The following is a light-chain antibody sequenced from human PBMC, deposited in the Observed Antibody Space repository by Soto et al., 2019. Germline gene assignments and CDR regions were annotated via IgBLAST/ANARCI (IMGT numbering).Light chain of an antibody. V-gene: IGKV3-20*01. CDR3: QQYGTSPLT. CDR1: QSVSSSY. Sequence: EIVLTQSPGTLSLSPGERATLSCRASQSVSSSYLAWYQQKPGQAPRLLIYAASSRATGIPDRFSGSGSGTDFTVTINRLEPEDFAVYYCQQYGTSPLTIGGGTKVEIK. J-gene: IGKJ4*01. CDR2: AAS.